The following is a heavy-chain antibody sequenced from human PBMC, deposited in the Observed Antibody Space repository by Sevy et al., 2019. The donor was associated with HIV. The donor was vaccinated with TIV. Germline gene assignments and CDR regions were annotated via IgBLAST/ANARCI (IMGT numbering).Heavy chain of an antibody. CDR1: GGTFSSYA. Sequence: ASVKVSCKASGGTFSSYAISWVRQAPGQGLEWMGGIIPIFGTANYAQKFQGRVTITADESTSTAYMELSSLRSEDTDVYYCASYGPIRGLAARPSSPYYYYDGIDVWGQGTTVTVSS. J-gene: IGHJ6*02. D-gene: IGHD6-6*01. V-gene: IGHV1-69*13. CDR2: IIPIFGTA. CDR3: ASYGPIRGLAARPSSPYYYYDGIDV.